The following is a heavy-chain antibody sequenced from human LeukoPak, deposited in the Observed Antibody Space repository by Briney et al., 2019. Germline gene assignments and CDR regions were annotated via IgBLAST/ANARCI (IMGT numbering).Heavy chain of an antibody. Sequence: SVKVSCKASGGTFSSYAISWERQAPGQGLEWMGGIIPIFGTANYAQKFQGRVTITADESTSTAYMELSSLRSEDTAVYYCARGSHRYYGSGSYPSTPFDYWGQGTLVTVSS. J-gene: IGHJ4*02. V-gene: IGHV1-69*13. CDR3: ARGSHRYYGSGSYPSTPFDY. CDR1: GGTFSSYA. D-gene: IGHD3-10*01. CDR2: IIPIFGTA.